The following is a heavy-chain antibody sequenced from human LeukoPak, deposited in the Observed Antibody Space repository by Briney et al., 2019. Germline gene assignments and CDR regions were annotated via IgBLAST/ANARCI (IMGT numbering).Heavy chain of an antibody. J-gene: IGHJ4*01. CDR2: INPNSGGT. Sequence: ASVKVSCKASGYTFTGYYMHWVRQAPGQGLEWMGWINPNSGGTNYAQKFQGRVTMTGDTSISTAYMELSRLRSDDTAVYYCANGLGYYDSSGYWAYWGQEPWSPSPQ. CDR3: ANGLGYYDSSGYWAY. CDR1: GYTFTGYY. V-gene: IGHV1-2*02. D-gene: IGHD3-22*01.